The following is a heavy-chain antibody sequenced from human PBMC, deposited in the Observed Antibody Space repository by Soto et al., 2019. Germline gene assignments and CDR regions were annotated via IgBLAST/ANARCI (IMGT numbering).Heavy chain of an antibody. Sequence: QLQLQESGPGLVKPSETLSLTCAVSGGSISSSSYYWGWVRQPPGKGLEWIGRIYYSGSTYYNPTLKSRVTIFVDTSKNQFSLKLSSVTAADTAVYYCARLQGVVAAALFDYWGQGTLVTVSS. CDR1: GGSISSSSYY. D-gene: IGHD2-15*01. CDR3: ARLQGVVAAALFDY. V-gene: IGHV4-39*01. J-gene: IGHJ4*02. CDR2: IYYSGST.